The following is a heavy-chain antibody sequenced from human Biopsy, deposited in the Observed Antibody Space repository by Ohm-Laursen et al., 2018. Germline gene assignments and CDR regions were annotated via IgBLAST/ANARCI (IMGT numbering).Heavy chain of an antibody. D-gene: IGHD3-10*01. CDR3: ARDALLPGVGGMDV. CDR2: VTPIFGTS. Sequence: VSSVKVSCKAPAGTFSDYAIRWVRQAPGQGLEWMGGVTPIFGTSNHALKFQGRVTITADKSTSTAYMELNSLRSDDTAMYYCARDALLPGVGGMDVWGQGTTVTVSS. CDR1: AGTFSDYA. V-gene: IGHV1-69*06. J-gene: IGHJ6*02.